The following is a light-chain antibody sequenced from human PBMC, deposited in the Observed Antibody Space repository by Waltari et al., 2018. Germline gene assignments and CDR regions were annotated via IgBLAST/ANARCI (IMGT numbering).Light chain of an antibody. CDR3: QTGGHGTWV. CDR1: SGHSSNI. CDR2: INSDGSH. V-gene: IGLV4-69*01. Sequence: QLVLTQSPSASASLGASVKLTCTLDSGHSSNIDAWRHQQPEKGPRYLMKINSDGSHSKGDEIPDRFSGSSSGAERYLTISSVQSEDEADYYCQTGGHGTWVFGGGTKLTVL. J-gene: IGLJ3*02.